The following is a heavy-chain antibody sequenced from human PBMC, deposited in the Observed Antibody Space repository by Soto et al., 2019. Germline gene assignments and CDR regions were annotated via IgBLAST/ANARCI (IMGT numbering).Heavy chain of an antibody. V-gene: IGHV1-2*02. CDR2: IIPNSGGT. Sequence: ASVKASCKASGYTFTGYYMHWVRKAPGQGLEWMGWIIPNSGGTNYAQKFQGRVTMTRDTSISTAYMELSRLRSEDTPVYYCARFMVLEWLQKYYYYGMDVWGQGTTVTVSS. CDR1: GYTFTGYY. CDR3: ARFMVLEWLQKYYYYGMDV. J-gene: IGHJ6*02. D-gene: IGHD3-3*01.